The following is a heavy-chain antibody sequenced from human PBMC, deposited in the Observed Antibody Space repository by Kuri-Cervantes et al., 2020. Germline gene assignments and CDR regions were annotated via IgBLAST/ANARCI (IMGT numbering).Heavy chain of an antibody. CDR1: GYTFTTYG. V-gene: IGHV1-18*01. D-gene: IGHD3-9*01. J-gene: IGHJ4*02. CDR3: ARAQYDILTGYSVDY. CDR2: ISAYNGNT. Sequence: ASVKVSCKASGYTFTTYGISWVRQAPGQGLEWMGWISAYNGNTKYAQKLQGRVTMTTDTSTSTAYMELRSLRSDDTAVYYCARAQYDILTGYSVDYWGQGTLVTDSS.